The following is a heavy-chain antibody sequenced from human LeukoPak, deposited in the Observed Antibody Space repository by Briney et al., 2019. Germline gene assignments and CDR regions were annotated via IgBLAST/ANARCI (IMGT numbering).Heavy chain of an antibody. V-gene: IGHV3-21*01. CDR1: GFTFSSYS. CDR2: ITSSSNLI. Sequence: GGSLRLSCAASGFTFSSYSMNWVRQAPGKGLEWVSCITSSSNLIYYEDPVKGRFSMSRDNAKNSLYLQMNSLRAEDTAVYYCARSGDYAEGFDSWGQGTLVTVSS. CDR3: ARSGDYAEGFDS. J-gene: IGHJ4*02. D-gene: IGHD4-17*01.